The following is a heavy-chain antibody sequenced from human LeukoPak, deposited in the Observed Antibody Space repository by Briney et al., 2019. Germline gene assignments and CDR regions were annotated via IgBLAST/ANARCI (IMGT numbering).Heavy chain of an antibody. D-gene: IGHD6-13*01. Sequence: SVKVSCKASGGTFSSCAIGWVRQAPGQGLEWMGGIIPIFGTANYAQKFQGRVTITADKSTSTAYMELSSLRSEDTAVYYCAREESSLDAFDIWGQATMVTVSS. CDR1: GGTFSSCA. CDR2: IIPIFGTA. CDR3: AREESSLDAFDI. V-gene: IGHV1-69*06. J-gene: IGHJ3*02.